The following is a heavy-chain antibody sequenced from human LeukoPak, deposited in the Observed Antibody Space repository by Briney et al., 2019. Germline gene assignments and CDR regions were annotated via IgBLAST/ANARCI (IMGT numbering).Heavy chain of an antibody. CDR1: VYSFTSYW. J-gene: IGHJ4*02. Sequence: GESLKISCKCSVYSFTSYWIDWVRQMPGKGLEWMRIIYPGDSDTRYSPSFQGQVTISADKSISTAYLQWSSLKASDTAMSYCARHGLLLIAAAGYDYWGPGTLVTVSS. CDR3: ARHGLLLIAAAGYDY. V-gene: IGHV5-51*01. CDR2: IYPGDSDT. D-gene: IGHD6-13*01.